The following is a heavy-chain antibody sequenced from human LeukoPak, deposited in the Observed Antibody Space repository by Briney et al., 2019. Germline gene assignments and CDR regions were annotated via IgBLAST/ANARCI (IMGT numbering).Heavy chain of an antibody. D-gene: IGHD6-6*01. J-gene: IGHJ4*02. V-gene: IGHV4-34*01. CDR1: SGSFSGCY. CDR3: ARGRALVD. Sequence: SETLSLTCSFYSGSFSGCYWNWIRQSPGKGLDWIGEINNSGDTNYNPSLKSRVSISLDTSKDQFSLKMTSVTAGDTAIYYCARGRALVDWGQGTLVTVSS. CDR2: INNSGDT.